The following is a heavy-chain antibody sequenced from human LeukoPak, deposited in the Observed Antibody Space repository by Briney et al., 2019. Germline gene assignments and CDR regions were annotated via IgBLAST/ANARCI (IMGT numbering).Heavy chain of an antibody. J-gene: IGHJ4*02. CDR2: IYPDDSDT. Sequence: GESLKISFEASGYIFSNYWIGWVRQMPGKGLEWMGIIYPDDSDTKYSPSFQGQVTISADKSISTAYLQWSSLKASDTAMYYCARSRDSSGYYYLIWGQGTLVTVSS. CDR3: ARSRDSSGYYYLI. CDR1: GYIFSNYW. V-gene: IGHV5-51*01. D-gene: IGHD3-22*01.